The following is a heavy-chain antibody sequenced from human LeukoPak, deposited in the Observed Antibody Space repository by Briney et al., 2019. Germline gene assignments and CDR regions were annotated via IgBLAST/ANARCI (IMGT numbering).Heavy chain of an antibody. CDR2: ISSRSRNT. V-gene: IGHV3-48*01. D-gene: IGHD4-23*01. Sequence: GGSLRLSCAASGFTFSSYIMTWVRQAPGKGLDWVSYISSRSRNTYYADSVKGRFTISRDNANNSLYLQMNSLRAEDTAVYYCARGIYGGNLYYFDYWGQGTLVTVSS. J-gene: IGHJ4*02. CDR3: ARGIYGGNLYYFDY. CDR1: GFTFSSYI.